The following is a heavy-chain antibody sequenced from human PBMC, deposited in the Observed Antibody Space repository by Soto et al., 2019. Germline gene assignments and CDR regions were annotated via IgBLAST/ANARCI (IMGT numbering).Heavy chain of an antibody. CDR1: GGSINSGGYY. Sequence: PSETLSLTCTVSGGSINSGGYYWSWIRQHPGEGLECLGAIYYSGSPYYHPSLKSRVSISVDSSKNQFSLKLSSVTAADTAMYYCARGPGGFGELFLDFWGQGTLVTVSS. D-gene: IGHD3-10*01. J-gene: IGHJ4*02. V-gene: IGHV4-31*03. CDR3: ARGPGGFGELFLDF. CDR2: IYYSGSP.